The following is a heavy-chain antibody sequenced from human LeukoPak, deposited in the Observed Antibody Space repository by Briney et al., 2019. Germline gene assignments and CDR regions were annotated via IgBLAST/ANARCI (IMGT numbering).Heavy chain of an antibody. D-gene: IGHD3-3*01. Sequence: GGSLRLSCAASGFTFSSYAMSWVRQAPGKGLEWVSAISGSGGSTYYADSMKGRFTISRDNAKNSLYLQMNSLRAEDTAVYYCAREERFLEWLYGVWGQGTLVTVSS. CDR1: GFTFSSYA. J-gene: IGHJ4*02. CDR2: ISGSGGST. CDR3: AREERFLEWLYGV. V-gene: IGHV3-23*01.